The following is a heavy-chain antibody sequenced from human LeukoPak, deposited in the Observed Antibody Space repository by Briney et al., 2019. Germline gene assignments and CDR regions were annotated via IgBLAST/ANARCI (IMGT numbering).Heavy chain of an antibody. CDR2: IKQDGSEK. J-gene: IGHJ4*02. CDR3: ARDSGGATSPVDY. D-gene: IGHD1-26*01. Sequence: GSLRLSCAASGFMFSTYWMSWVRQAPGKGLGGVANIKQDGSEKNYVDSVKGRFTISRDNAKNSLYLEMNSLRVEDTAVYYCARDSGGATSPVDYWGQGTLVTVSS. CDR1: GFMFSTYW. V-gene: IGHV3-7*01.